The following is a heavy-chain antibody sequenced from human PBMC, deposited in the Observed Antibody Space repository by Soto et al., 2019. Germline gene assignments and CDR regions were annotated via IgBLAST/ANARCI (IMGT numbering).Heavy chain of an antibody. V-gene: IGHV1-46*04. D-gene: IGHD1-7*01. CDR2: INPSARSA. CDR1: GYTFTNYY. CDR3: ARDNYAAKGVLDH. J-gene: IGHJ4*02. Sequence: ASVKVSCKASGYTFTNYYLHWVRQAPGQGLEWVGMINPSARSASYAQKLRGRLKMDRDTSTTTVYMELSRLTFEDTAVYFCARDNYAAKGVLDHWGQGTLVTVSS.